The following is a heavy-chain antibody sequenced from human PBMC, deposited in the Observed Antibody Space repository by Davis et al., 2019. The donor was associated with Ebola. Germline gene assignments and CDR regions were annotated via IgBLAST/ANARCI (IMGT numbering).Heavy chain of an antibody. Sequence: MPSETLSLTCAVSGGFVSSGGYSWSWIRQPPGKGLEWIGYYYYTGSTYYNPSLKSRVTISVDTSKNQFSLKLSSVTAADTAVYYCARPKAVAGVYYYGMDVWGQGTTVTVSS. CDR1: GGFVSSGGYS. J-gene: IGHJ6*02. CDR2: YYYTGST. CDR3: ARPKAVAGVYYYGMDV. V-gene: IGHV4-30-4*07. D-gene: IGHD6-19*01.